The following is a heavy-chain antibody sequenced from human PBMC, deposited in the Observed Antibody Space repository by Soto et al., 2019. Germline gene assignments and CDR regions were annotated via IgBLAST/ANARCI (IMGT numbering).Heavy chain of an antibody. D-gene: IGHD5-12*01. CDR1: GYTFITSYY. CDR3: ARDTGYDHDAFDI. J-gene: IGHJ3*02. Sequence: ASVKVSCKASGYTFITSYYTHWVRQAPGQGLEWMGIIHPTGTMTKYSERFQGRLTMTRDTSTSTDYMELSTLSSEDTAVYFCARDTGYDHDAFDIWGQGTMVTVAS. V-gene: IGHV1-46*01. CDR2: IHPTGTMT.